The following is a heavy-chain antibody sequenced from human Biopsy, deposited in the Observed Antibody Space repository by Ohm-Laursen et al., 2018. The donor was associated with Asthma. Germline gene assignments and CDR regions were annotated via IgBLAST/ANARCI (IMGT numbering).Heavy chain of an antibody. CDR2: IKHDGSEK. V-gene: IGHV3-7*01. Sequence: GSLRLSCTTSGFTFGDYWMSWVRQVPGKGLEWVANIKHDGSEKNHVDSLKGRFTISRDNAKNLLFLQMNSLRAEDTAVYYCARTFHFWSPYHAEHYQLWGQGTLATVSS. CDR3: ARTFHFWSPYHAEHYQL. CDR1: GFTFGDYW. J-gene: IGHJ1*01. D-gene: IGHD3-3*01.